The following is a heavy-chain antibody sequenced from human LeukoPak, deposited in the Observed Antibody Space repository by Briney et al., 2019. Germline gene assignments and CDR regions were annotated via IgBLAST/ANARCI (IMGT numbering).Heavy chain of an antibody. V-gene: IGHV3-66*01. Sequence: PGGSLRLSCAASGFTVSSSYMSWVRQAPGKGLEWVSIIHRGGNTFYAHSVKGRFTISRDTSKNTLYLQMNSLRAEDTAVYYCARYFESGASVFDNWGQGTLVTVSS. J-gene: IGHJ4*02. CDR2: IHRGGNT. CDR1: GFTVSSSY. D-gene: IGHD1-26*01. CDR3: ARYFESGASVFDN.